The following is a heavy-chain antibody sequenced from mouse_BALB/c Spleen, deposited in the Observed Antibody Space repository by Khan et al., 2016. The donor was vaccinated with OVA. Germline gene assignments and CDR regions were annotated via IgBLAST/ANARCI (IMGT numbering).Heavy chain of an antibody. CDR3: ARIKKIVATYFDY. CDR1: GYTFTSYW. CDR2: TNPTNGRT. Sequence: QVQLQQPGAELVKAGASVKMSCKASGYTFTSYWMHWVKQRLGQGLEWFAETNPTNGRTYYNEKFKSKATLTVDKSSNTAYMLLRGPTFEDSAVYYCARIKKIVATYFDYRGQGTTLTVSS. J-gene: IGHJ2*01. D-gene: IGHD1-1*01. V-gene: IGHV1S81*02.